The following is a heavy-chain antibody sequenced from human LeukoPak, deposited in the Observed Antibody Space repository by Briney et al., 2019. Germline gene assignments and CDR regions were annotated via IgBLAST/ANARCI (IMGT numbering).Heavy chain of an antibody. D-gene: IGHD3-22*01. CDR1: GASLSSYY. V-gene: IGHV4-59*01. CDR2: IHYSGYT. CDR3: ARDRSGYFDSSGYYVGYFDL. Sequence: SETLSLTCTVSGASLSSYYCSWIRQPPGEGLEWIGFIHYSGYTNYNPSLKSRVTISLDTSKNHFSLKLSSVTAADTAVYYCARDRSGYFDSSGYYVGYFDLWGRGTLVTVSS. J-gene: IGHJ2*01.